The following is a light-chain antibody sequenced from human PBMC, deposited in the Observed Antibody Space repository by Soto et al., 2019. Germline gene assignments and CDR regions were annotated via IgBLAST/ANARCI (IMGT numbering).Light chain of an antibody. J-gene: IGKJ4*01. V-gene: IGKV4-1*01. CDR2: WAS. Sequence: DSVMTQSPDSLAVSLGERATINCKSSQSVLYSSNNKNHLAWYQQKPGQPPQLIIYWASTRESGVPERFSGSGSGTDFTLTISSLEAEDVAFYWCQQYFDVPFTFGGGTKV. CDR3: QQYFDVPFT. CDR1: QSVLYSSNNKNH.